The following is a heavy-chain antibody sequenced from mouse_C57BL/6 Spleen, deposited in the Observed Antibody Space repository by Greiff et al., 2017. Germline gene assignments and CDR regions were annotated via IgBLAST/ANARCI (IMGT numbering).Heavy chain of an antibody. CDR1: GFSLTSYG. CDR3: AKHEPYPFYAMDY. J-gene: IGHJ4*01. CDR2: IWGGGST. V-gene: IGHV2-9*01. Sequence: VQLKESGPGLVAPSPSLSISCTVSGFSLTSYGVDWVRQPPGKGLEWLGVIWGGGSTNYNSAPVYRLSISNDNAKSQVFLKMNSLQTDDTAMYYCAKHEPYPFYAMDYWGQGTSVTVSS. D-gene: IGHD2-10*01.